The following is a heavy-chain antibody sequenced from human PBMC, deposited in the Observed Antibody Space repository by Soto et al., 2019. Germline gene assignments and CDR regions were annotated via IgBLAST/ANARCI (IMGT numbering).Heavy chain of an antibody. J-gene: IGHJ6*02. CDR1: GFTFSSYA. Sequence: GGSLRLSCAASGFTFSSYAMNWVRQAPGKGLEWVSAISGSGGSTYYADSVKGRFTISRDNSKNTLYLQMNSLRAEDTTLYYCAKGLTYYYGLVCSDGDYHNGIYVRAQRTTVPVS. CDR2: ISGSGGST. V-gene: IGHV3-23*01. D-gene: IGHD3-10*01. CDR3: AKGLTYYYGLVCSDGDYHNGIYV.